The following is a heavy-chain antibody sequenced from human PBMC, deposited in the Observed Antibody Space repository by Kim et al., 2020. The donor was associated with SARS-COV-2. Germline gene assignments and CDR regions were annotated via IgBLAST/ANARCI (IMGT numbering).Heavy chain of an antibody. D-gene: IGHD3-10*01. CDR3: AADFNYYGSGSYWYNWFDP. CDR1: GFTFTSSA. Sequence: SVKVSCKASGFTFTSSAMQWVRQARGQRLEWIGWIVVGSGNTNYAQKFQERVTITRDMSTSTAYMELSSLRSEDTAVYYCAADFNYYGSGSYWYNWFDPWGQGTLVTVSS. V-gene: IGHV1-58*02. J-gene: IGHJ5*02. CDR2: IVVGSGNT.